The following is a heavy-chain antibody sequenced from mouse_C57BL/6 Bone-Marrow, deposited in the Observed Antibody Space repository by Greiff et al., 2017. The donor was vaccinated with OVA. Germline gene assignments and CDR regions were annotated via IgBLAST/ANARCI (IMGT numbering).Heavy chain of an antibody. D-gene: IGHD3-3*01. CDR1: GYTFTSYG. J-gene: IGHJ3*01. CDR2: IYPRSGNT. V-gene: IGHV1-81*01. Sequence: VKLVESGAELARPGASVKLSCKASGYTFTSYGISWVKQRTGQGLEWIGEIYPRSGNTYYNEKFKGKGTLTADKSSSTAYMELRSLTSEDSAVYFCARWGDAWFAYWGQGTLVTVSA. CDR3: ARWGDAWFAY.